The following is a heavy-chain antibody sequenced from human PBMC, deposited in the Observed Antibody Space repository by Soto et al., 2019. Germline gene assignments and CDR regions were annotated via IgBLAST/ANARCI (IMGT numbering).Heavy chain of an antibody. V-gene: IGHV4-39*01. Sequence: SETLSLTCTVSGGSISSSSYYWGWIRQPPGKGLEWIGSIYYSGSTYYNPSLKSRVTISVDTSKNQFSLKLSSVTAADTAVYYCARPTPIGXSNPDAFDIWGHATMATVSS. CDR1: GGSISSSSYY. D-gene: IGHD4-4*01. CDR2: IYYSGST. J-gene: IGHJ3*02. CDR3: ARPTPIGXSNPDAFDI.